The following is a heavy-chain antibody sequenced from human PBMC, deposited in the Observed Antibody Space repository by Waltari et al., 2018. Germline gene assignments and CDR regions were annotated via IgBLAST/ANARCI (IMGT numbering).Heavy chain of an antibody. Sequence: QLQLQESGPGLVKPSETVSLTCTVSGGSISSVASYWGWVRQPPGKGLEFIAIIFYSGATYYNPSLESRVTISVDTSKNQFSLELTSVTDADTAVYYCARQDYYYVKGYFDLWGRGTLVTVSS. CDR3: ARQDYYYVKGYFDL. CDR2: IFYSGAT. D-gene: IGHD3-22*01. J-gene: IGHJ2*01. V-gene: IGHV4-39*01. CDR1: GGSISSVASY.